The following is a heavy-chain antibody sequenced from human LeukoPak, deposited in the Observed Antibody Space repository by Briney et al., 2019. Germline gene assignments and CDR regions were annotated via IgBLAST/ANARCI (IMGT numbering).Heavy chain of an antibody. Sequence: PSETLSLTCTVSGGSISSYYWSWIRQPPGKGLEWIGYIYYSGTTNYNPSLKSRVTISVDASKNQFSLKLSSVTAADTAVYYCARFEYSSSSGPDYWGQGTLVTVSS. CDR1: GGSISSYY. V-gene: IGHV4-59*01. D-gene: IGHD6-6*01. CDR3: ARFEYSSSSGPDY. CDR2: IYYSGTT. J-gene: IGHJ4*02.